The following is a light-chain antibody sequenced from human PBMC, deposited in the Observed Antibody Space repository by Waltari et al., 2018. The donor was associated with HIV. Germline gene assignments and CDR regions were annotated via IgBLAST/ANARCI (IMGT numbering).Light chain of an antibody. Sequence: QSVLTQPPSVSGAPGQRVTISCTGNSPNIRADDGVHCYQHLPGAAPKLLSYDIINLPSGVPARFSGSQSGTSASLAITGLHVEDEGDYFCQSYDSSLTVIFGGGTKLTVL. CDR3: QSYDSSLTVI. J-gene: IGLJ2*01. CDR1: SPNIRADDG. CDR2: DII. V-gene: IGLV1-40*01.